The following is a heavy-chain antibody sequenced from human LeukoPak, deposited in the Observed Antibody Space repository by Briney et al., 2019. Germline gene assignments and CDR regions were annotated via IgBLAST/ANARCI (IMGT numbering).Heavy chain of an antibody. CDR2: ISGSGGST. D-gene: IGHD2-15*01. CDR3: AKDQSFLLYCSGGSCYRGAFDI. J-gene: IGHJ3*02. CDR1: GFTFGSYA. V-gene: IGHV3-23*01. Sequence: GGSLRLSCAASGFTFGSYAMSWVRQAPGKGLEWVSAISGSGGSTYYADSVKGRFTISRDNSKNTLYLQMNSLRAEDTAVYYCAKDQSFLLYCSGGSCYRGAFDIWGQGTMVTVSS.